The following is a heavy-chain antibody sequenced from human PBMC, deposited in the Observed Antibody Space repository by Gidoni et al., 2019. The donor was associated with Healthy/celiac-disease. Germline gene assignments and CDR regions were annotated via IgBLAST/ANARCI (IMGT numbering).Heavy chain of an antibody. D-gene: IGHD6-6*01. CDR2: ISYDGSNK. CDR1: GVTCSSYG. CDR3: AKSAVAARLGGWFDP. V-gene: IGHV3-30*18. J-gene: IGHJ5*02. Sequence: QVQLGESGGGVVQPGRARGRSWAAAGVTCSSYGMHWVRQAPGKGLEWVAVISYDGSNKYYADSLKGRFTISRDNSKHTLYLQMNSLRAEDTAVYYCAKSAVAARLGGWFDPWGQGTLVTVSS.